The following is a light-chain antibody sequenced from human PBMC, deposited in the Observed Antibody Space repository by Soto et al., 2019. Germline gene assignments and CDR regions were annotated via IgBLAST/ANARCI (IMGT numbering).Light chain of an antibody. CDR3: QQYDNLPRR. V-gene: IGKV1-33*01. J-gene: IGKJ4*02. Sequence: DIQMTQSPSSLSASVGDRVTITCQASQDISEYLNWYQQKPGKAPNLLIHDASNLETGVPSRFSGSGSGTHFTFTISNLQPEDFATYYCQQYDNLPRRFGGGTKVDIK. CDR1: QDISEY. CDR2: DAS.